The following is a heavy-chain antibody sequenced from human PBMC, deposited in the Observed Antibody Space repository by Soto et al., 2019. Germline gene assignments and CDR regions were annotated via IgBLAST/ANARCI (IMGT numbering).Heavy chain of an antibody. V-gene: IGHV1-18*01. D-gene: IGHD6-19*01. CDR3: AGDRGVATPVAGNTHYYYYMDV. J-gene: IGHJ6*03. CDR2: ISGFNGNT. Sequence: QDQLVQSGAEVKKPGASVTVSCKASGYSFTNYGITWVRQAPGQGLEWMGWISGFNGNTHYAQKLQGRVTMTTDASTSTAYMELRSLRSDGTAVYYCAGDRGVATPVAGNTHYYYYMDVWGKGTTVTVSS. CDR1: GYSFTNYG.